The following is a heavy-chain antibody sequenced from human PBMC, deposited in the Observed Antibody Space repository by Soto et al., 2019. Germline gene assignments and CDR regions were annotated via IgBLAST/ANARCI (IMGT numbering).Heavy chain of an antibody. CDR1: GFTFSSYW. J-gene: IGHJ4*01. CDR3: ARDHLVSITVVRGVFEY. Sequence: EGSLRLSCAASGFTFSSYWMSWVRQAPWKGLEWVANIKQDGSDKYYVDSVKGRFTISRDNAKNSLYLQMNSLRAEDTAVYYCARDHLVSITVVRGVFEYWGDSTLVT. CDR2: IKQDGSDK. D-gene: IGHD3-10*01. V-gene: IGHV3-7*01.